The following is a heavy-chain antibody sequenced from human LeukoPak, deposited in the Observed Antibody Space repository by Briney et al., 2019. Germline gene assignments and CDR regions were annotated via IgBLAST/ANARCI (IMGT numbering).Heavy chain of an antibody. CDR2: VFYSGSA. J-gene: IGHJ4*02. CDR1: GGSIRSSDYY. V-gene: IGHV4-39*01. Sequence: SETLSLTCSVSGGSIRSSDYYWGWIRQPPGKGLEWIGNVFYSGSAHCNPSLKSRVTISADTSRNQFSLELSSVTAADTAVYYCARHVDGYSFGLPRYYFDFWGQGILVTVSS. D-gene: IGHD5-18*01. CDR3: ARHVDGYSFGLPRYYFDF.